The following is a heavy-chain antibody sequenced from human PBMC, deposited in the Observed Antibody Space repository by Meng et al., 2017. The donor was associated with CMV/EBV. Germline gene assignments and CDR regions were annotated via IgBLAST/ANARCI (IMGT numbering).Heavy chain of an antibody. J-gene: IGHJ4*02. CDR2: IQYDGSNK. V-gene: IGHV3-30*02. CDR1: GFTFSNYG. Sequence: GESLKISCAASGFTFSNYGMYWVRQAPGKGLEWVTFIQYDGSNKYYADSVKGRFTISRDNSKNTLFLQMNSLRSEDTAVYYCATGATTSRFRVDYWGQGTLVTVSS. D-gene: IGHD2-2*01. CDR3: ATGATTSRFRVDY.